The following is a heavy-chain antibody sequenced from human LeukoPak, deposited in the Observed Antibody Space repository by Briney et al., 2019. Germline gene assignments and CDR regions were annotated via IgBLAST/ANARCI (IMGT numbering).Heavy chain of an antibody. D-gene: IGHD5-12*01. CDR3: AKWVGWLDYFHHLDV. Sequence: GGSLRLSCAASGFTFSSYAMSWVRQAPGKGLEWVSAISGSGGSTYYADSVKGRFTISRDNSKNTLYLQMNSLRAEDTAVYYCAKWVGWLDYFHHLDVWGKGTTVTVSS. J-gene: IGHJ6*03. CDR1: GFTFSSYA. V-gene: IGHV3-23*01. CDR2: ISGSGGST.